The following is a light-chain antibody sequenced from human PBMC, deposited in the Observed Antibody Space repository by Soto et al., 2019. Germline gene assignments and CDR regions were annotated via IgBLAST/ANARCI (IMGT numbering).Light chain of an antibody. CDR2: GAS. CDR3: QQDNNWPPYT. V-gene: IGKV3-15*01. Sequence: EIVMTQSPSTLSVSPGERATLSCRASQSVSSNLAWYQHKPGQAPRLLSYGASTRATGIPARFSGSGSGTEFTLTISSLQSEDFAVYYCQQDNNWPPYTFGQGTKLEIK. J-gene: IGKJ2*01. CDR1: QSVSSN.